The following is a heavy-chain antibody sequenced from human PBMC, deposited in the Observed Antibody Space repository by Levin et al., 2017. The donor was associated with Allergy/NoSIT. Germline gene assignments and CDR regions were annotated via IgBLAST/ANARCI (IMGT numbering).Heavy chain of an antibody. J-gene: IGHJ5*02. CDR2: MNPNSGNT. CDR3: ARIAYYDILTGSVNWFDP. V-gene: IGHV1-8*01. D-gene: IGHD3-9*01. CDR1: GYTFTSYD. Sequence: ASVKVSCKASGYTFTSYDINWVRQATGQGLEWMGWMNPNSGNTGYAQKFQGRVTMTRNTSISTAYMELSSLRSEDTAVYYCARIAYYDILTGSVNWFDPWGQGTLVTVSS.